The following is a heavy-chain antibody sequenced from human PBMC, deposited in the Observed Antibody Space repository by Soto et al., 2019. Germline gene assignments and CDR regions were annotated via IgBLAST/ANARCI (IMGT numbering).Heavy chain of an antibody. CDR3: ARLEMATTHY. CDR2: IYYSGST. Sequence: SETLSLTCTVSGGSIRTRSYYWGWIRQPPGKGLEWVGSIYYSGSTYYNPSLKSRVTISVDTSKNQFSLKLSSVTAADTAVYYCARLEMATTHYWGQGTLVTVSS. V-gene: IGHV4-39*01. J-gene: IGHJ4*02. D-gene: IGHD1-1*01. CDR1: GGSIRTRSYY.